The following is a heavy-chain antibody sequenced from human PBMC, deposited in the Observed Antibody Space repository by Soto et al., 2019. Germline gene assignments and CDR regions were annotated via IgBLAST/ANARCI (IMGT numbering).Heavy chain of an antibody. CDR3: VRYFGWYFRSGYMDV. Sequence: EVQLVESGGGLVKPGGSLRLSCAASGFSFISYSMNWVRQAPGKGLEWVSSINEDSSYIYYAHSLRGRFTISRDNAKDSLYLHMGTLRDEDAAVYYCVRYFGWYFRSGYMDVWGDGATVTVSS. J-gene: IGHJ6*03. CDR2: INEDSSYI. V-gene: IGHV3-21*02. CDR1: GFSFISYS. D-gene: IGHD3-3*01.